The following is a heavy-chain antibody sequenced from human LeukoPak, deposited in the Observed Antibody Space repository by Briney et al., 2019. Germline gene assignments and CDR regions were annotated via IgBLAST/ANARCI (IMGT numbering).Heavy chain of an antibody. J-gene: IGHJ4*02. V-gene: IGHV1-2*02. Sequence: GASVKVSCKASGYTFTGYYMHWVRQAPGQGLEWTGWINPNSGGTNYAQKFQGRVTMTRDTSISTAYMELSRLRSDDTAVYYCARYTLWFGLEALDYWGQGTLVTVSS. CDR2: INPNSGGT. CDR1: GYTFTGYY. CDR3: ARYTLWFGLEALDY. D-gene: IGHD3-10*01.